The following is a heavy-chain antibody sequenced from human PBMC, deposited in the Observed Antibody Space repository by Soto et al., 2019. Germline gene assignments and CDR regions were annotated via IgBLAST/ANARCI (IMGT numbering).Heavy chain of an antibody. Sequence: QLQLQESGPGLVKPSETLSLTCTVSGVSISGTSYYWGWIRQTPAKGLEWIGPIYYSGETFYNPSLKSRVTISIDTSKNHFSLNLTSVTAADTAIYYCARHGSFWGQGALVTVSS. J-gene: IGHJ1*01. CDR1: GVSISGTSYY. CDR2: IYYSGET. V-gene: IGHV4-39*01. D-gene: IGHD3-16*02. CDR3: ARHGSF.